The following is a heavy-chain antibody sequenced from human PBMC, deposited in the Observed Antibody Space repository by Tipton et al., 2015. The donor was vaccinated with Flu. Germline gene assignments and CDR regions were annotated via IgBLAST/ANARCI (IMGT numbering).Heavy chain of an antibody. CDR2: IHRSRST. CDR3: ARDPSLGMPEYFDS. V-gene: IGHV4-38-2*02. Sequence: TLSLTCVVSGDSIRNDYFWGWIRQPPGKGLEWIATIHRSRSTKYNPSLKSRVTISVDTSKNQFSLEMRSVTAADTAVYFCARDPSLGMPEYFDSWGLGTLVTVSS. D-gene: IGHD2-2*01. J-gene: IGHJ4*02. CDR1: GDSIRNDYF.